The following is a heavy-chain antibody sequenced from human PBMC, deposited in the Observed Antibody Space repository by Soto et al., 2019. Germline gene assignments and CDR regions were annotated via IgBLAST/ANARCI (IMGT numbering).Heavy chain of an antibody. V-gene: IGHV4-31*03. CDR1: GGSISSGGYY. CDR2: IYYSGIT. Sequence: PSETLSLTCTVSGGSISSGGYYWSWIRQHPWKGLEWIGYIYYSGITYYNPSLKSRVTILVDTSKKQFSLKLSSVTAADTAVYYCARGSRRDTTMVLDAYDIWGQGTMVTVSS. CDR3: ARGSRRDTTMVLDAYDI. D-gene: IGHD5-18*01. J-gene: IGHJ3*02.